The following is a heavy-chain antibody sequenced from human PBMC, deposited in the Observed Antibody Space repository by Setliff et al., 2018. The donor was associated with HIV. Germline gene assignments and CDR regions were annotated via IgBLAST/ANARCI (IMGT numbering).Heavy chain of an antibody. J-gene: IGHJ4*02. CDR1: GGSISSSSYY. CDR3: ARFSTSSGGTFDY. Sequence: SETLSLTCTVSGGSISSSSYYWIWVRQPPGEGLEWIGNIYYSGSTYYNPSLKSRVTISVDTSKNQLSLNLRSVTAADTAVYYCARFSTSSGGTFDYWGQGTLVTVSS. V-gene: IGHV4-39*07. D-gene: IGHD6-6*01. CDR2: IYYSGST.